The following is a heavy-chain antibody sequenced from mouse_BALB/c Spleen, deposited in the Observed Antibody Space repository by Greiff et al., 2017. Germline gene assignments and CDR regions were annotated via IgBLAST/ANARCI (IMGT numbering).Heavy chain of an antibody. CDR1: GYTFTSYW. CDR3: TRTTMITTDWYFDV. V-gene: IGHV1-5*01. CDR2: IYPGNSDT. D-gene: IGHD2-4*01. J-gene: IGHJ1*01. Sequence: EVKLQESGTVLARPGASVKMSCKASGYTFTSYWMHWVKQRPGQGLEWIGAIYPGNSDTSYNQKFKGKAKLTAVTSTSTAYMELSSLTNEDSAVYYCTRTTMITTDWYFDVWGAGTTVTVSS.